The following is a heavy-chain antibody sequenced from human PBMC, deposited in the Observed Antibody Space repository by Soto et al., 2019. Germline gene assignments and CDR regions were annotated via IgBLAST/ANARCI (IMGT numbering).Heavy chain of an antibody. J-gene: IGHJ5*02. CDR1: GGSISNYY. CDR3: ASGGNWFDP. V-gene: IGHV4-59*01. Sequence: SETLSLTCNVSGGSISNYYWTWVRQSPEKGLEWIGYMYYNGNINYNPSLKSRVTISIDTSKNQFSLTLKSVTAADTAVYYCASGGNWFDPWGQGVMVTVSS. CDR2: MYYNGNI. D-gene: IGHD3-16*01.